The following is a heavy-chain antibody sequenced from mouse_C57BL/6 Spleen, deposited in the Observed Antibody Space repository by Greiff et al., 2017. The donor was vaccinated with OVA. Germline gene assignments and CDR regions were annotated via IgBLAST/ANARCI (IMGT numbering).Heavy chain of an antibody. J-gene: IGHJ4*01. Sequence: DVMLVESGGGLVKPGGSLKLSCAASGFTFSDYGMHWVRQAPEKGLEWVAYISSGSSTIYYADTVKGRFTISRDNAKNTLFLQMTSLRSEDTAMYYCARGGIYYYGSSYDYAMDYWGQGTSVTVSS. CDR1: GFTFSDYG. CDR3: ARGGIYYYGSSYDYAMDY. D-gene: IGHD1-1*01. V-gene: IGHV5-17*01. CDR2: ISSGSSTI.